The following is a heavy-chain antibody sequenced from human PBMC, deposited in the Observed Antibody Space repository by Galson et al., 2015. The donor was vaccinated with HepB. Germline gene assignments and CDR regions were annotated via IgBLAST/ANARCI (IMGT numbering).Heavy chain of an antibody. CDR1: GYTFTTHG. J-gene: IGHJ3*02. D-gene: IGHD5-18*01. V-gene: IGHV5-51*01. CDR3: ARHWERDSSDGWTPPYDSFDI. CDR2: VYPGDSDT. Sequence: KVSCKASGYTFTTHGISWVRQMPGKGLEWMGIVYPGDSDTRYSPSFQGQVTISADKSVSTAFLQWSSLQASDTAIYYCARHWERDSSDGWTPPYDSFDIWGQGTMVTVAS.